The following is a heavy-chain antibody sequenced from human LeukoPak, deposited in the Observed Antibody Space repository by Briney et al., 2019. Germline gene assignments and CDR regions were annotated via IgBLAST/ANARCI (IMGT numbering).Heavy chain of an antibody. CDR2: INPNSGGT. Sequence: ASVKVSCKASGYTFTGYYMHWVRQAPGQGLEWMGWINPNSGGTNYAQKFQGRVTMTRDTSISTAYMELTRLTSDDTAVYYCARHRVAAPNTNYFYIMDVWGQGTTVTVSS. J-gene: IGHJ6*02. CDR1: GYTFTGYY. V-gene: IGHV1-2*02. D-gene: IGHD6-13*01. CDR3: ARHRVAAPNTNYFYIMDV.